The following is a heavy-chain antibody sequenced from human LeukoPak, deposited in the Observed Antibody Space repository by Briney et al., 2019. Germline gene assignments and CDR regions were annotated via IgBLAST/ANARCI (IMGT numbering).Heavy chain of an antibody. J-gene: IGHJ4*02. D-gene: IGHD1-26*01. CDR2: IWYDGSNK. Sequence: GRSLRLSCAASGFTFSSYGMNWVRQAPGKGLEWVAVIWYDGSNKDYADSVKGRFTISRDNSKNTLYLQMNSLRAEDTAVYYCARDGAQGYSGSYYSDYWGQGTLVTVSS. V-gene: IGHV3-33*01. CDR3: ARDGAQGYSGSYYSDY. CDR1: GFTFSSYG.